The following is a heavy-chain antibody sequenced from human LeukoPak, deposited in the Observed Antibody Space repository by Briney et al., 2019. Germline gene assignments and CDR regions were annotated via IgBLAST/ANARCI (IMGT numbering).Heavy chain of an antibody. CDR2: FSHSGIT. Sequence: ASETLSLTCDVSGASISRGSWRSWVRQPPGKGLEWIGEFSHSGITNFNPSLKSRVTISVDKSRNQFSLNLISVTAADTAVYFCARNGGHNQEHWGQGTLVTVSS. CDR3: ARNGGHNQEH. V-gene: IGHV4-4*02. J-gene: IGHJ4*02. CDR1: GASISRGSW. D-gene: IGHD1-1*01.